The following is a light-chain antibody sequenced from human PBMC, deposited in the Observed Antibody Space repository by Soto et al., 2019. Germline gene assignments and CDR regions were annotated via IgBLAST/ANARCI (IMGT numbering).Light chain of an antibody. CDR2: GAS. Sequence: ENVVPQSPGTLSLSPGERATLSCRASQTVSSYLTWYQQRPGQAPRLLIYGASKRATGIPDRFSGSGSGTDFTLTISRLEPEDFALYYCQQYGTSPITFGQGKSLEI. J-gene: IGKJ5*01. CDR1: QTVSSY. V-gene: IGKV3-20*01. CDR3: QQYGTSPIT.